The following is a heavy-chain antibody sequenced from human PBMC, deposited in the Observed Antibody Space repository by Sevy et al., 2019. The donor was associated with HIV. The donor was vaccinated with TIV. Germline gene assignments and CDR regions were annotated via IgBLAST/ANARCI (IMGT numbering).Heavy chain of an antibody. D-gene: IGHD1-1*01. CDR2: IYPGDSDT. J-gene: IGHJ6*02. CDR1: GYSFTSYW. CDR3: ARRQKGETGTYYYYGMDV. Sequence: GESLKIYCKGSGYSFTSYWIGWVRQMPGKGLEWMGFIYPGDSDTRYSPSFQGQVTISADKSISTAYLQWSSLKASDTAMYYCARRQKGETGTYYYYGMDVWVQGTTVTVSS. V-gene: IGHV5-51*01.